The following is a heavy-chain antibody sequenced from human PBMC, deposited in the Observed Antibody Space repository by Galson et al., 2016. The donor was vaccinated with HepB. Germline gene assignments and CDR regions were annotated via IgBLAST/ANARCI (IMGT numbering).Heavy chain of an antibody. CDR2: SNTNNRNR. CDR1: GYSFTYYA. Sequence: SVKVSCKASGYSFTYYALHWVRQAPGQRLEWMGWSNTNNRNRKYSQKFQGRVTITRDTSANTAYMELSSLRSEDTAVYYCARWVSNWFEPWGQGSLVSVSS. J-gene: IGHJ5*02. V-gene: IGHV1-3*04. CDR3: ARWVSNWFEP.